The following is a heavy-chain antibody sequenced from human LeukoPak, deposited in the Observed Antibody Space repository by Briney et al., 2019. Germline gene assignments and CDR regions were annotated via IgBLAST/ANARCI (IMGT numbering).Heavy chain of an antibody. Sequence: PSETLSLTCTVSGYSISSGHYWGWIRQPPGKGLEWIGSIYHSGSTYYNPSLKSRVTISVDTSKNQFSLKLSSVTAADTAVYYCARVVAARPGLYFDYWGQGTLVTVSS. CDR3: ARVVAARPGLYFDY. CDR1: GYSISSGHY. CDR2: IYHSGST. D-gene: IGHD6-6*01. V-gene: IGHV4-38-2*02. J-gene: IGHJ4*02.